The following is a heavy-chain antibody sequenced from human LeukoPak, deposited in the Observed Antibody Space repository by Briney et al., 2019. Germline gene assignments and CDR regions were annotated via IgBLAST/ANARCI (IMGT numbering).Heavy chain of an antibody. CDR1: GYFFSGYH. CDR3: AGLGSTMEGRIDP. Sequence: RGASVKVSCKASGYFFSGYHVHWVRQAPGQALGWMGRIYIDSGDTNYAQKFQGRVTMTRDTSISTAYMELSSLTSDDTAVYYCAGLGSTMEGRIDPWGQGTPVTVSS. D-gene: IGHD3-10*01. J-gene: IGHJ5*02. V-gene: IGHV1-2*02. CDR2: IYIDSGDT.